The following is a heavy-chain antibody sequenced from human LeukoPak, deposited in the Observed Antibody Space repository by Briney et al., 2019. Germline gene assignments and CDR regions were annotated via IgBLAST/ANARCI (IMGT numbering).Heavy chain of an antibody. J-gene: IGHJ3*02. CDR1: GFTFSSYS. CDR2: ISSSSSYI. V-gene: IGHV3-21*01. CDR3: ASLGHDAFDI. D-gene: IGHD3-16*01. Sequence: GGSLRLSCAASGFTFSSYSMNWVRQAPGKGPEWVSSISSSSSYIYYADSVKGRFTISRDNAKNSLYLQMNSLRAEDTAVYYCASLGHDAFDIWGQGTMVTVSS.